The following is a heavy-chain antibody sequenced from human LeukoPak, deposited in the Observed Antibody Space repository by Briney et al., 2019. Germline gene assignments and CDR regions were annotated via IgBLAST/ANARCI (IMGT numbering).Heavy chain of an antibody. CDR3: ARDYTDYGMDV. CDR1: GGSISSGGYY. D-gene: IGHD3-16*01. V-gene: IGHV4-31*03. Sequence: SQTLSLTCTDSGGSISSGGYYWSWIRQHPGKGLEWIGYIYYSGSTYYNPSLKSRVTISVDTSKNQFSLKLSSVTAADTAVYYCARDYTDYGMDVWGQGTTVTVSS. CDR2: IYYSGST. J-gene: IGHJ6*02.